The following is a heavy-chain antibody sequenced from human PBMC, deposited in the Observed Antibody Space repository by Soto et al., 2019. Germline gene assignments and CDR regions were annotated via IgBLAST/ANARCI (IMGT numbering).Heavy chain of an antibody. Sequence: QVQLQESGPGLVKPSQTLSLTCTVSGGSISSGGYYWSWIRQHPGKGLEWIGYIYYSGSTYYNPSLKSRVTIAVDTSKNQFSLKLSSVTAADTAVYYCARRITGTTTWFDPWGQGTLVTVSS. CDR2: IYYSGST. CDR1: GGSISSGGYY. J-gene: IGHJ5*02. CDR3: ARRITGTTTWFDP. D-gene: IGHD1-7*01. V-gene: IGHV4-31*03.